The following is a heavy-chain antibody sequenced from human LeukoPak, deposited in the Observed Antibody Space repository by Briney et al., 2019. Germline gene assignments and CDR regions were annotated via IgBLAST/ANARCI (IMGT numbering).Heavy chain of an antibody. Sequence: ASVKVSYKATSRISWVRQAPGQGLEWMGWIGTYGGDTYYAQKFQGRITVTTDTSTSTVYMELRNLRSDDTAVYYCARDLWNFYDDSGYNRDFDSWGQGTLVTVSS. CDR1: TSR. CDR2: IGTYGGDT. J-gene: IGHJ5*01. V-gene: IGHV1-18*01. D-gene: IGHD3-22*01. CDR3: ARDLWNFYDDSGYNRDFDS.